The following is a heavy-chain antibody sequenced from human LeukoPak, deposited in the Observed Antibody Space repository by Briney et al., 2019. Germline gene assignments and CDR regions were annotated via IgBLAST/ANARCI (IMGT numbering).Heavy chain of an antibody. CDR3: ARGEIRLYP. Sequence: SETLSLTCAVYGGPFSGYYWSWIRQPPGKGLEWIGEINHSGSTNYNPSLKSRVTISVDTSKNQFSLKLSSVTAADTAVYYCARGEIRLYPWGQGTLVTVSS. V-gene: IGHV4-34*01. CDR1: GGPFSGYY. CDR2: INHSGST. J-gene: IGHJ5*02. D-gene: IGHD1-1*01.